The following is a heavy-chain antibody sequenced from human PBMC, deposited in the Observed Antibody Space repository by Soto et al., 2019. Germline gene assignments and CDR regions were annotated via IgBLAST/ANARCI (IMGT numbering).Heavy chain of an antibody. CDR1: GGSISSGGYS. D-gene: IGHD5-12*01. CDR2: IYHSGST. CDR3: ARSSDYDYFDY. V-gene: IGHV4-30-2*01. Sequence: SETLSLTCAVSGGSISSGGYSLSWIRQPPGKGLEWIGYIYHSGSTFYNPSLKSRVTISVDRSKNQFSLKLSSVTAADTAVYYCARSSDYDYFDYWGQGTLVTVSS. J-gene: IGHJ4*02.